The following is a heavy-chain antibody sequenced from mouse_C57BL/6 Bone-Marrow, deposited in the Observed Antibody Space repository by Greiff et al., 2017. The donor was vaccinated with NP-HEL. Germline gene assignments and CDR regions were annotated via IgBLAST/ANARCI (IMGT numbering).Heavy chain of an antibody. CDR3: AREGFAY. J-gene: IGHJ3*01. CDR2: IDPSDSYT. Sequence: VQLQQPGAELVMPGASVKLSCKASGYTFTSYWMHWVKQRPGQGLEWIGEIDPSDSYTNYNQKFKSKSTLTVDKSSSTAYMQLSSLTSEDSAVYYCAREGFAYWGQGTLVTVSA. V-gene: IGHV1-69*01. CDR1: GYTFTSYW.